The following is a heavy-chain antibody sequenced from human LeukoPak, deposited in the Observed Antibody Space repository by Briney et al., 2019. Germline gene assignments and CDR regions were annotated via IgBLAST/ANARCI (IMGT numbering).Heavy chain of an antibody. CDR1: GASISSYY. J-gene: IGHJ4*02. D-gene: IGHD2-15*01. Sequence: SETLSLTCIVAGASISSYYWSWIRQPAGKGLEWIGRIYSSGSTNYNPSLRSRLTLSVDTYRNQFSLNLPSVTAADAAVYYCARGDKPGQGFDFWGQGTMVKVS. CDR2: IYSSGST. V-gene: IGHV4-4*07. CDR3: ARGDKPGQGFDF.